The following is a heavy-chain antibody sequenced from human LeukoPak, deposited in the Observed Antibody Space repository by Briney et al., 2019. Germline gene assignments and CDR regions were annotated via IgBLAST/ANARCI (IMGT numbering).Heavy chain of an antibody. CDR1: GGSFSGYY. V-gene: IGHV4-34*01. J-gene: IGHJ5*02. CDR3: ARGLRMRGIAAAVNWFDP. CDR2: INHSGST. Sequence: SETLSLTCAVYGGSFSGYYWSWIRQPPGKGLEWIGEINHSGSTNYNPSLKSRVTISVDTSKNQFSLKLNSVTAADTAVYYCARGLRMRGIAAAVNWFDPWGQGTLVTVSS. D-gene: IGHD6-13*01.